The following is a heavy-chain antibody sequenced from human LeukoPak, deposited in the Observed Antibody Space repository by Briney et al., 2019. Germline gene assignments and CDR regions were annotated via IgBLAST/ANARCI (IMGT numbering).Heavy chain of an antibody. CDR1: GFTFSSYA. Sequence: GGSLRLSCAASGFTFSSYAMSWVRQAPGKGLEWVSAISGSGGSTYYADSVKGRFTIPRDNSKNTLCLQMNSLRAEDTAVYYCAKESFGDYYDSSGLFDYWGQGTLVTVSS. CDR3: AKESFGDYYDSSGLFDY. J-gene: IGHJ4*02. D-gene: IGHD3-22*01. V-gene: IGHV3-23*01. CDR2: ISGSGGST.